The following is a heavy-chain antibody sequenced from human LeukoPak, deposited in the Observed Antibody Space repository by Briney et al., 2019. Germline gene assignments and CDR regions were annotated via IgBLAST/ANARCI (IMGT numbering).Heavy chain of an antibody. Sequence: SETLSLTCTVSGGSISSYYWSWIRQPAGKGLEWIGRIYTSGSTNYNPSLKSRVTISVDTSKNQFSLKLSSVTAADTAVYYCARAWAYYGGNGIAFDIWGQGTMVTVSS. CDR1: GGSISSYY. V-gene: IGHV4-4*07. D-gene: IGHD4-23*01. J-gene: IGHJ3*02. CDR3: ARAWAYYGGNGIAFDI. CDR2: IYTSGST.